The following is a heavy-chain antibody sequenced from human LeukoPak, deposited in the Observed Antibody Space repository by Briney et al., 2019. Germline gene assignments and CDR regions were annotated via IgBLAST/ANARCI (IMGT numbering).Heavy chain of an antibody. Sequence: GESLKISCKGSGYTFIIHWIGWVRQTPGKGLEWMGIIYPGDSDTRYSPSFQGQVTISADKSINTAYLQWSSLKASDTAMYYCARRQGSSGGSYLFDYWGQGTLVTVSS. CDR1: GYTFIIHW. CDR2: IYPGDSDT. J-gene: IGHJ4*02. V-gene: IGHV5-51*01. D-gene: IGHD1-26*01. CDR3: ARRQGSSGGSYLFDY.